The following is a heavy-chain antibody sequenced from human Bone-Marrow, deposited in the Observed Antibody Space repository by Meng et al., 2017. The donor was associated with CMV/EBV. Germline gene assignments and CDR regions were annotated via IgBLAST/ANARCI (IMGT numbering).Heavy chain of an antibody. V-gene: IGHV1-69*05. D-gene: IGHD1-14*01. J-gene: IGHJ4*02. CDR3: ARGLTQRNSRPGGY. Sequence: SVKVSCKASGGTFSSYAISWVRRAPGQGLEWMGGIIPIFGTANYAQKFQGRVTITTDESTSTAYMELSSLRSEDTAVYYCARGLTQRNSRPGGYWGQGTLVTVSS. CDR1: GGTFSSYA. CDR2: IIPIFGTA.